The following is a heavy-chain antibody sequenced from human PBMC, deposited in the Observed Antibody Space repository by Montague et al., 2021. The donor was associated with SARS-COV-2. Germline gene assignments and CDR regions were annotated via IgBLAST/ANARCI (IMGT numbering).Heavy chain of an antibody. CDR3: AREGGWLSRGSYYFDY. Sequence: SETLSLTCTVSGGSISSSSYYWGWIRQPPGKGLEWIGSIYYSGSTYYNPCLKSRVTISVDTSKNQFSLKLSSVTAADTAVYYCAREGGWLSRGSYYFDYWGQGTLVTVSS. CDR1: GGSISSSSYY. V-gene: IGHV4-39*07. J-gene: IGHJ4*02. D-gene: IGHD3-22*01. CDR2: IYYSGST.